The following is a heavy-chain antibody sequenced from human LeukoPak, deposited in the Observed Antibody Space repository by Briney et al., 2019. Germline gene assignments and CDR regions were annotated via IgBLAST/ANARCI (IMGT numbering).Heavy chain of an antibody. D-gene: IGHD2-15*01. Sequence: PSETLSLTCAVSGGSISSGGYSWSWIRQPPGKGLEWIGYIYHSGSTYYNPSLKSRVTISVDRSKNQFSLKLSSVTAADTAVYYCARGCSGGSCYSVYPDGTFDPWGQGTLVTVSS. CDR1: GGSISSGGYS. J-gene: IGHJ5*02. V-gene: IGHV4-30-2*01. CDR3: ARGCSGGSCYSVYPDGTFDP. CDR2: IYHSGST.